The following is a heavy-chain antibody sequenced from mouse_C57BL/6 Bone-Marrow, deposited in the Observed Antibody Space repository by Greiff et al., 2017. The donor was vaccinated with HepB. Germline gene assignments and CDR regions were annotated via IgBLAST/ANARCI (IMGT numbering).Heavy chain of an antibody. J-gene: IGHJ2*01. CDR2: ISDGGSYT. CDR1: GFTFSSYA. D-gene: IGHD1-1*01. CDR3: ARRDYGSSFYFDY. Sequence: EVQLVESGGGLVKPGGSLKLSCAASGFTFSSYAMSWVRQTPEKRLEWVATISDGGSYTYYPDNVKGRFTISRDNAKNKLYLQMSHLKSEDTAMYYCARRDYGSSFYFDYWGQGTTLTVSS. V-gene: IGHV5-4*01.